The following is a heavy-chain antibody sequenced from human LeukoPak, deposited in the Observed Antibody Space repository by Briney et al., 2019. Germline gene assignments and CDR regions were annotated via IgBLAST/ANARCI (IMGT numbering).Heavy chain of an antibody. CDR1: GGSISSYY. CDR3: ARVGMITFGGVIEKYNWFDP. D-gene: IGHD3-16*02. J-gene: IGHJ5*02. Sequence: TPETLSLTCTVSGGSISSYYWSWIRQPPGKGLEWIGYIYYSGSTNYNPSLKSRVTISVDTSKNQFSLKLSSVTAADTAVYYCARVGMITFGGVIEKYNWFDPWGQGTLVTVSS. CDR2: IYYSGST. V-gene: IGHV4-59*01.